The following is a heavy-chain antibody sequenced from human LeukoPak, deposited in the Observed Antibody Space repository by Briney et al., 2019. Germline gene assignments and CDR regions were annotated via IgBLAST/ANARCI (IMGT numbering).Heavy chain of an antibody. Sequence: SETLSLTCTVSGGSISNYYWSWIRQPAGKGLEWIGRIYTSGSTTYNPSLKSRVTMSVDTSKNQFSLKLSSVTAADTAVYYCARNSYYDNSGEGAFDIWGQGTMVTVSS. CDR2: IYTSGST. V-gene: IGHV4-4*07. CDR1: GGSISNYY. J-gene: IGHJ3*02. CDR3: ARNSYYDNSGEGAFDI. D-gene: IGHD3-22*01.